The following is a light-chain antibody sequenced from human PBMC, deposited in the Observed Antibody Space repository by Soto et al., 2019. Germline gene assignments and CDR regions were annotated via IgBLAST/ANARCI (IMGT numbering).Light chain of an antibody. CDR2: DTS. Sequence: EIVMTQSPATLSVSPGERATLSCRASQTVSSNLAWYQQKPGQAPRLLIYDTSTRATGIPARFSGSGSGTEFNITISSLQSEDSAIYYCQQYNNWPRATFGGGTKVEIK. J-gene: IGKJ4*01. CDR1: QTVSSN. V-gene: IGKV3-15*01. CDR3: QQYNNWPRAT.